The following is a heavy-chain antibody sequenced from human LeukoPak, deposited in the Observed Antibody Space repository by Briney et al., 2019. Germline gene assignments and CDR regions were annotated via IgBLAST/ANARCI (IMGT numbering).Heavy chain of an antibody. CDR1: GGTFSSYA. D-gene: IGHD2-2*01. CDR3: ARVIVPAASNDAFDI. J-gene: IGHJ3*02. V-gene: IGHV1-69*13. CDR2: IIPIFGTA. Sequence: SVKVSCKASGGTFSSYAISWVRQAPGQGLEWMGGIIPIFGTANYAQKFQGRVTITADESTSTAYMELSSLRSEDTAVYYCARVIVPAASNDAFDIWGQGTMVTVSS.